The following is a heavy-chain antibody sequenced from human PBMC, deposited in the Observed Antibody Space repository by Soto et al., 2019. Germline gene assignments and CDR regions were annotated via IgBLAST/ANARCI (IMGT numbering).Heavy chain of an antibody. V-gene: IGHV1-69*02. Sequence: VQLVQSGAEVKKPGSSVKVSCKASGGTFSSYTIIWVRQAPGQGLEWMGRIIPILGIANYAQKFQGRVTITADKSTSTAYMELRSLRAEDTAGYYCAGYPAGRYSGYDSDYLGQGTLVTVSS. CDR1: GGTFSSYT. CDR3: AGYPAGRYSGYDSDY. D-gene: IGHD5-12*01. J-gene: IGHJ4*02. CDR2: IIPILGIA.